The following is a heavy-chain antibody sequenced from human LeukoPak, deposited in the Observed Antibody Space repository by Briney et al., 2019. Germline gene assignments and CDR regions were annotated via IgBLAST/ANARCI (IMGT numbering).Heavy chain of an antibody. CDR3: ANSAPAVDY. V-gene: IGHV3-23*01. J-gene: IGHJ4*02. D-gene: IGHD3-10*01. CDR2: ISDSTGSV. Sequence: GGSLRLSCAASGFTFSNYAMSWVRQAPGKGLEWVSSISDSTGSVHYADSVKGRFTISRDNSKNTLGLQMNSLRAEDTAVYYCANSAPAVDYWGQGTLVTVSS. CDR1: GFTFSNYA.